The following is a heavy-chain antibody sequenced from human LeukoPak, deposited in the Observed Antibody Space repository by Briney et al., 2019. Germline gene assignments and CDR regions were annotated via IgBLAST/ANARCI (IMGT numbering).Heavy chain of an antibody. CDR3: ARDESGSGSYYNAY. J-gene: IGHJ4*02. CDR2: INPNSGGT. CDR1: GYTFTGYY. D-gene: IGHD3-10*01. V-gene: IGHV1-2*02. Sequence: ASVKVSCMASGYTFTGYYMHWVRQAPGQGLEWMGWINPNSGGTNYAQKFQGRVTMTRDTSISTAYMELSRLRSDDTAVYYCARDESGSGSYYNAYWGQGTLVTVSS.